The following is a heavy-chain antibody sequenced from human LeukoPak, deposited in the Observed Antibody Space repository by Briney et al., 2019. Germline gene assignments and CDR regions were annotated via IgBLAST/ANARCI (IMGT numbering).Heavy chain of an antibody. CDR3: ARGSPFDY. Sequence: GGSLRLSCAASGFPVSSNYLSWVRQAPGKGLEWVSVIYSGGSTYYADSVKGRFTISRDNSKNTLYLQMNSLRGEDTAVYYCARGSPFDYWGQGNLVTVSS. J-gene: IGHJ4*02. CDR2: IYSGGST. CDR1: GFPVSSNY. V-gene: IGHV3-53*01.